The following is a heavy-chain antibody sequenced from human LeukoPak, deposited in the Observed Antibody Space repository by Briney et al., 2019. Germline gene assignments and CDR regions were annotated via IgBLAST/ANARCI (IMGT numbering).Heavy chain of an antibody. Sequence: ASVKVSCKASGYTFTSYAMHWVRQAPGQRLEWMGWINAGNGNTKYSQKFQGRVTITRDTSASTAYMELSSLRSEDTAVYYCARASGADRPSDYWGQGTLVTVSS. CDR2: INAGNGNT. CDR1: GYTFTSYA. V-gene: IGHV1-3*01. CDR3: ARASGADRPSDY. D-gene: IGHD3-10*01. J-gene: IGHJ4*02.